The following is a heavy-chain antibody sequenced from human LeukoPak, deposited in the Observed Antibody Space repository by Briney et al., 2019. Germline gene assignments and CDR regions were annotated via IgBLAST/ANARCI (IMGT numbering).Heavy chain of an antibody. CDR1: GYTLTELS. Sequence: ASVKVSCKVSGYTLTELSMHWVRQAPGKGLEWMGGFDPKDGETIYAQKFQGRVTMTEDTSTDTAYMELSSLRSEDTAVYYCATNRLTIFGVVAGFDPWGQGTLVTVSS. CDR2: FDPKDGET. V-gene: IGHV1-24*01. J-gene: IGHJ5*02. CDR3: ATNRLTIFGVVAGFDP. D-gene: IGHD3-3*01.